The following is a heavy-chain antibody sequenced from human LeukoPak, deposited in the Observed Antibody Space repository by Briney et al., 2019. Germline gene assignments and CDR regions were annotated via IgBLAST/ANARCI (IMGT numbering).Heavy chain of an antibody. CDR1: GFTFSSYE. D-gene: IGHD6-19*01. Sequence: PGGSLRLSCAASGFTFSSYEMNWVREAPGKGLEGVSYISSSGSTIYYADSEKGRLTISRDNAKNSLYLQMNSLRAEDTAVYYCARDLSVAGGFDYWGQGTLVTVSS. J-gene: IGHJ4*02. V-gene: IGHV3-48*03. CDR2: ISSSGSTI. CDR3: ARDLSVAGGFDY.